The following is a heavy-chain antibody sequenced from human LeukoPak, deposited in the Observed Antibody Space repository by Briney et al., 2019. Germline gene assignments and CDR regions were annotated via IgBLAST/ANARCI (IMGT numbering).Heavy chain of an antibody. V-gene: IGHV1-46*01. CDR3: AGEVWARASIYDYVWGSSRPYYFDY. J-gene: IGHJ4*02. D-gene: IGHD3-16*02. Sequence: ASVKVSCQASGYTFTSCYMHWVRQAPGQGLEWMGIINPSGGSTCYAQKFQGRVTMTRDMSTSRVYMELSSLRSEDTAVYYVAGEVWARASIYDYVWGSSRPYYFDYWGQGTLVTVSS. CDR1: GYTFTSCY. CDR2: INPSGGST.